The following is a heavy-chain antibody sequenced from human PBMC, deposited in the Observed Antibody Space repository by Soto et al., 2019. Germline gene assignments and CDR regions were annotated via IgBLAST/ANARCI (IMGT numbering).Heavy chain of an antibody. CDR3: ERAPLRFLEWLPFDY. CDR1: GFTFSSYG. J-gene: IGHJ4*02. V-gene: IGHV3-33*01. D-gene: IGHD3-3*01. CDR2: IWYDGSNK. Sequence: QVQLVESGGGVVQPGRSLRLSCAASGFTFSSYGMHWVRQAPGKGLEWVAVIWYDGSNKYYADSVKGRFTISRDNSKNTLYLQMNSLRAEDTAVYYCERAPLRFLEWLPFDYWGQGTLVTVSS.